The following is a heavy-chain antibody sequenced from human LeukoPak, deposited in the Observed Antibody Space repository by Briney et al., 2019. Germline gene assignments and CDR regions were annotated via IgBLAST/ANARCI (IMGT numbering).Heavy chain of an antibody. V-gene: IGHV4-59*01. D-gene: IGHD5-18*01. CDR2: VYYSGST. CDR3: AGDYYSYGTFDY. J-gene: IGHJ4*02. CDR1: GGSISSYY. Sequence: SETLSLTCTVSGGSISSYYWSWIRQPPGKGLEWIGYVYYSGSTNYNPSLKSRVTISVDTSKNQFSLKLSSVTAADTAVYYCAGDYYSYGTFDYWGQGTLVTVSS.